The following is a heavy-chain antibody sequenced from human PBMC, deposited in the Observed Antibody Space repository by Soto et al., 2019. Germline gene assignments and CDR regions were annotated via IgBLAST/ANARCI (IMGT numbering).Heavy chain of an antibody. D-gene: IGHD3-10*01. CDR3: ARHFGFGELFYLFDY. J-gene: IGHJ4*02. CDR1: GGSISSSSYY. CDR2: IYYSGST. V-gene: IGHV4-39*01. Sequence: PSETVSLTCTVSGGSISSSSYYWGWIRQPPGKGLEWIGSIYYSGSTYYNPSLKSRVTISVDTSKNQFSLKLSSVTAADTAVYYCARHFGFGELFYLFDYWAQGTLVTVSS.